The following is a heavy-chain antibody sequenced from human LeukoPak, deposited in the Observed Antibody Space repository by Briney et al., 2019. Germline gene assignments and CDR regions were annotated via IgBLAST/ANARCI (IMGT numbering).Heavy chain of an antibody. Sequence: GASVKVSCKASGYTFTSYGISWVRQAPGQGLEWMGRIIPILGIANYAQKFQGRVTITADKSTSTAYMELSSLRSEDTAVYYCARESVVAIFDIWGQGTMVTVSS. D-gene: IGHD2-15*01. V-gene: IGHV1-69*04. CDR3: ARESVVAIFDI. J-gene: IGHJ3*02. CDR1: GYTFTSYG. CDR2: IIPILGIA.